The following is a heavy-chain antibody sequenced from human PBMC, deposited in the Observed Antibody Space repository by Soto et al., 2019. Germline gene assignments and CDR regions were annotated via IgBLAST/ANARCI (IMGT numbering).Heavy chain of an antibody. V-gene: IGHV4-59*08. Sequence: SETLSLTCTVSGGSISSYYWSWIRQPPGKGLEWIGYIYYSGSTNYNPSLKSRVTISVDTSKNQFSLKLSSVTAADTAVYYCARHVDYDFWSGHKSYYYYMDVWGKGTTVTVSS. D-gene: IGHD3-3*01. CDR2: IYYSGST. CDR1: GGSISSYY. J-gene: IGHJ6*03. CDR3: ARHVDYDFWSGHKSYYYYMDV.